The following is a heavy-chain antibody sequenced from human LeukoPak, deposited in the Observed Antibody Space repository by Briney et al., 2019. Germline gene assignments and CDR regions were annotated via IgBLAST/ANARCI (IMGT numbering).Heavy chain of an antibody. Sequence: GASVTVSLTPSVYTFTHYYIHWVRQAPGQGREWMGWINPNSGETNSAQKFQGRVTMTGDTSISTAYMELRRVTSDDTAVYYCARDRDYSNTERGFDYWGQGTLVTVSS. D-gene: IGHD4-11*01. V-gene: IGHV1-2*02. J-gene: IGHJ4*02. CDR1: VYTFTHYY. CDR3: ARDRDYSNTERGFDY. CDR2: INPNSGET.